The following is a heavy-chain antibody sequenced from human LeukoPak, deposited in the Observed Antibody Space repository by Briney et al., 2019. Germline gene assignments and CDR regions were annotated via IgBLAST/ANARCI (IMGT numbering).Heavy chain of an antibody. CDR3: ARGKGIEN. V-gene: IGHV3-48*01. CDR2: ISPSSSTI. CDR1: GFTFSSYN. D-gene: IGHD2-15*01. J-gene: IGHJ4*02. Sequence: GGSLRLSCAASGFTFSSYNMNWVRQAPGKGLEWISYISPSSSTIYYADSVKGRFTISRDNGKNSLYLQMNSLRAEDTALYYCARGKGIENWGQGTLVTVSS.